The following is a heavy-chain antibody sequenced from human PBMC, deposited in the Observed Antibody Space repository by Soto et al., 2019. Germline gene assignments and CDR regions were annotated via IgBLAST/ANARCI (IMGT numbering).Heavy chain of an antibody. J-gene: IGHJ6*02. CDR3: ARGNYGMDV. Sequence: EVQLVESGGGLVQPGRSLRLSCAASGFPFDDHAMHWVRQVPGKGLEWVSGITWNSNTIGYGDSVKGRFTVSRNNAKNSLYLQLNSLRVEDTAVYYCARGNYGMDVWGQGTTVTVSS. CDR1: GFPFDDHA. CDR2: ITWNSNTI. D-gene: IGHD3-10*01. V-gene: IGHV3-9*01.